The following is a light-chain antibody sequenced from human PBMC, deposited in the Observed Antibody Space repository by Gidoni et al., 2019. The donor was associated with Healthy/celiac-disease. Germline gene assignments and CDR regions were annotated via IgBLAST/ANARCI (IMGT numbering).Light chain of an antibody. CDR3: SSYAGSNNYV. J-gene: IGLJ1*01. V-gene: IGLV2-8*01. CDR2: DVN. Sequence: QSALTQPPSASGSPGQSVTISCTGTSSDVGGYNSVSWYQQHPGKAPKLMIYDVNKRPSGVPDRFSGSKSGNTASLTVSGLQAEDEADYYCSSYAGSNNYVFGTGTKVSVL. CDR1: SSDVGGYNS.